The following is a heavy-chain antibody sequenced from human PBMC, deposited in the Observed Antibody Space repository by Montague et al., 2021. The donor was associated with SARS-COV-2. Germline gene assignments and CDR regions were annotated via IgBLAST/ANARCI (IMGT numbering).Heavy chain of an antibody. CDR3: ARRESMVRGVIITFSPPFDY. Sequence: SETLSLTCTVSGGSISNSSYYWGWIRQPPGKGLEWIGSIYYSGSTYYNPSLKSRVTISVDTSKNQFSLKLSSVTAADTAVYYCARRESMVRGVIITFSPPFDYWGQGTLVTVSS. D-gene: IGHD3-10*01. J-gene: IGHJ4*02. V-gene: IGHV4-39*01. CDR2: IYYSGST. CDR1: GGSISNSSYY.